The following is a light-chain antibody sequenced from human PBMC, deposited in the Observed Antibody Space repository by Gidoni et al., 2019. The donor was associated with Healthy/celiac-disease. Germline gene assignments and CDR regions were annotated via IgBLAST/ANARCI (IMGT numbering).Light chain of an antibody. V-gene: IGKV3-11*01. J-gene: IGKJ3*01. CDR1: QSVSSY. CDR2: VAS. Sequence: EIVLTQSPATLSLSPGERATLSCRASQSVSSYLAWYQQKPGQAPRLIIYVASNRATGIPARFSGSVSGTDFTLTISSLEPEDFAVYYCQQRSNRPPIFTFGPGTKVDIK. CDR3: QQRSNRPPIFT.